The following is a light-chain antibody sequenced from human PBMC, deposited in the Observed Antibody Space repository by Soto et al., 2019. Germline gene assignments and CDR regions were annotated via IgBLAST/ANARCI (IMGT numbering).Light chain of an antibody. CDR3: QQYGSSPWT. V-gene: IGKV3-20*01. Sequence: EIVLTQSPGTLSLSPGEGATLSCRASQSVSSSYLAWYQQKPGQAPRLLIYIASTRAPVIPDRFSGSGSVTDFTLTISSLEPEDFAVYYCQQYGSSPWTFGQGTKVEI. CDR1: QSVSSSY. CDR2: IAS. J-gene: IGKJ1*01.